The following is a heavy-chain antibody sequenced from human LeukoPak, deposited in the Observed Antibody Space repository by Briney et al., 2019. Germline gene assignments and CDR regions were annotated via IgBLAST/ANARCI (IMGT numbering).Heavy chain of an antibody. V-gene: IGHV4-30-2*01. D-gene: IGHD4-17*01. J-gene: IGHJ5*02. Sequence: SETLSLTCAVSGGSISSGGYSWSWIRQPPGKGLEWIGYIYHSGSTYYNPSLKSRVTISVDRSKNQFSLKLSSVTAADTAVYYCARTVTTYSRWFDPWGQGTLVTVSS. CDR3: ARTVTTYSRWFDP. CDR1: GGSISSGGYS. CDR2: IYHSGST.